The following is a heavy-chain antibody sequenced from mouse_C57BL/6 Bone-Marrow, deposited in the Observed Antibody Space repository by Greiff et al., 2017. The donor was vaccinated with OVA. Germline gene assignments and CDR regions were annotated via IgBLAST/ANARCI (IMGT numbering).Heavy chain of an antibody. D-gene: IGHD1-1*01. V-gene: IGHV1-20*01. CDR2: INPYNGDT. CDR1: GYSFTGYF. Sequence: EVKLVESGAELARPGASVKISCKASGYSFTGYFMNWVMQSHGKSLEWIGRINPYNGDTFYNQKFKGKATLTVDKSSSTAHMELRSLTSEDSAVYYCARYITTVVATGGYFDVWGTGTTVTVSS. CDR3: ARYITTVVATGGYFDV. J-gene: IGHJ1*03.